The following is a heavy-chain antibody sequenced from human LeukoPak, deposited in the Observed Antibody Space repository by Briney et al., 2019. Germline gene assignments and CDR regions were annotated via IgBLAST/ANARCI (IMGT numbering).Heavy chain of an antibody. CDR2: ISAYNGNT. Sequence: ASVKVSCKASGYTFTRYGISWVRQAPGQGLEWMGWISAYNGNTNYAQKLQGRVTMTTDTSTSTAYMELRSLRSDDTAVYYCARDSHGSLGEFSTGIDYSRQGTLVTVSS. J-gene: IGHJ4*02. CDR3: ARDSHGSLGEFSTGIDY. D-gene: IGHD3-16*02. CDR1: GYTFTRYG. V-gene: IGHV1-18*01.